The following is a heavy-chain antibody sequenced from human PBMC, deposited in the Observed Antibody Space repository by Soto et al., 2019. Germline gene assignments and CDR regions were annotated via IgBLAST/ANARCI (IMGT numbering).Heavy chain of an antibody. J-gene: IGHJ4*02. Sequence: EVQLVESGGGLVQPGGSLRLSCAASGFTVSSNYMSWGRQAPGKGLEWVSVIYSGGSAYYADSVKGRFTISRDNSKTTQYLQMNRLRAEDTAEYYCARPGYSYGGGYVDYCGQGTLVTVSS. CDR2: IYSGGSA. D-gene: IGHD5-18*01. CDR1: GFTVSSNY. CDR3: ARPGYSYGGGYVDY. V-gene: IGHV3-66*04.